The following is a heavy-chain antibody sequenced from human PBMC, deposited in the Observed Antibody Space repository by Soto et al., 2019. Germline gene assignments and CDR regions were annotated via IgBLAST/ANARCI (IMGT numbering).Heavy chain of an antibody. CDR1: GGSIRSGGYY. CDR3: ARDGTHGDYGYYYFGMDV. V-gene: IGHV4-31*03. Sequence: QVQLQESGPGLVKPSQTLSLTCTVSGGSIRSGGYYWSWIRQHPGKGLEWIGYIYYSGSTYYNPSLKSRVTISVDTAKDQLYLKLRCVNAADTAVYYGARDGTHGDYGYYYFGMDVWGQGTTVTVSS. CDR2: IYYSGST. J-gene: IGHJ6*02. D-gene: IGHD4-17*01.